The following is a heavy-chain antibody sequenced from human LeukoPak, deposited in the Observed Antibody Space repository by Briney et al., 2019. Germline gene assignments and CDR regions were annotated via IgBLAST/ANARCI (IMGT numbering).Heavy chain of an antibody. CDR1: GGSISSYY. V-gene: IGHV4-59*05. CDR2: IYYSGST. Sequence: PSETLSLTCTVSGGSISSYYWSWIRQPAGKGLEWIGSIYYSGSTYYNPSLKSRVTISVDTSKNQFSLKLSSVTAADTAVYYCARLITIFGVVEYYGMDVWGQGTTVTVSS. D-gene: IGHD3-3*01. J-gene: IGHJ6*02. CDR3: ARLITIFGVVEYYGMDV.